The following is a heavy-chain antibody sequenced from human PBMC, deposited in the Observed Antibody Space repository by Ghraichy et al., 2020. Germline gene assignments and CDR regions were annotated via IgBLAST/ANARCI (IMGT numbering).Heavy chain of an antibody. V-gene: IGHV3-23*01. Sequence: GGSLRLSCAASGFTFSNYAMTWVRQAPGKGLEWVSAISGGISSTYYADSVKGRFTISRDNSKNTLYLQMNSLRAEDTAVYYCAKLQRRGWYALRRDAFDIWGQGTMVTVSS. CDR3: AKLQRRGWYALRRDAFDI. CDR2: ISGGISST. D-gene: IGHD6-19*01. J-gene: IGHJ3*02. CDR1: GFTFSNYA.